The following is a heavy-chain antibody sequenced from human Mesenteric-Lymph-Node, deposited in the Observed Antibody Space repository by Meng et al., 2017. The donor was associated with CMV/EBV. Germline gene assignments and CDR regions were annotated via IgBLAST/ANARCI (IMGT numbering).Heavy chain of an antibody. Sequence: LRLSCAASGLSVSTNYMSWVRQAPGRGLEWVSGLSSDGTTYYADSVKGRFTISRDNSKSTLYLQMTTVRADDTAVYYCARNSKYAFDYWGQGTLVTAPQ. CDR3: ARNSKYAFDY. CDR1: GLSVSTNY. V-gene: IGHV3-53*01. J-gene: IGHJ4*02. D-gene: IGHD1-7*01. CDR2: LSSDGTT.